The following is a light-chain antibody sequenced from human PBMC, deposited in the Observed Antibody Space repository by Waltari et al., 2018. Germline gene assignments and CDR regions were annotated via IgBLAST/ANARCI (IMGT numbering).Light chain of an antibody. J-gene: IGKJ4*01. V-gene: IGKV1-12*01. Sequence: DIQMTQSPPSVSASVGDRVTITCRAGQGFRSWLSWYQQKPGKAPKLLIYAASNLQSGVPARFSGSDSGTEFTLTISSLQPEDVATYYCQEANSFPLTFGGGTKVEI. CDR3: QEANSFPLT. CDR2: AAS. CDR1: QGFRSW.